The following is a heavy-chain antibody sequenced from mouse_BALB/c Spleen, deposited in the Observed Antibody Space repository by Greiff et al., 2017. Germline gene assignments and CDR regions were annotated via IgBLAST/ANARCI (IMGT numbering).Heavy chain of an antibody. CDR2: IDPENGNT. D-gene: IGHD1-1*01. V-gene: IGHV14-1*02. CDR3: ALLITTVVTPLAY. CDR1: GFNIKDYY. J-gene: IGHJ3*01. Sequence: DVQLQESGAELVRPGALVKLSCKASGFNIKDYYMHWVKQRPEQGLEWIGWIDPENGNTIYDPKFQGKASITADTSSNTAYLQLSSLTSEDTAVYYCALLITTVVTPLAYWGQGTLVTVSA.